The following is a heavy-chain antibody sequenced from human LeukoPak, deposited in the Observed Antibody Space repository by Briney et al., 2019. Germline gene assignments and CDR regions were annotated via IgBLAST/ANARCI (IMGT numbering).Heavy chain of an antibody. J-gene: IGHJ4*02. CDR2: IRSKTDGGTT. CDR1: GFTFNNAW. V-gene: IGHV3-15*01. CDR3: TTEWELLGGAFDY. Sequence: GGSLRLSCAASGFTFNNAWMNWVRQAPGKGLEWVGRIRSKTDGGTTDYAAPVKGRFTISRDDSKNTLYLQMNSLKTEDTAMYFSTTEWELLGGAFDYWGQGTLVTVSS. D-gene: IGHD1-26*01.